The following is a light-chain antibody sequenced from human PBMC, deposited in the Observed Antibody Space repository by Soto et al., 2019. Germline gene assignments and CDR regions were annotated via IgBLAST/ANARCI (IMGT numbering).Light chain of an antibody. CDR3: CSYAGDSTWV. CDR1: SSDVGTYNL. CDR2: EGS. J-gene: IGLJ3*02. V-gene: IGLV2-23*01. Sequence: QSPLTQPACVSGSPGQSSTISFTGTSSDVGTYNLVSWYQQHPGKAPKLMIYEGSKRPSGVSTRFSGSKSGNTASLTISGLQAEDEADYYCCSYAGDSTWVFGGGTKLTVL.